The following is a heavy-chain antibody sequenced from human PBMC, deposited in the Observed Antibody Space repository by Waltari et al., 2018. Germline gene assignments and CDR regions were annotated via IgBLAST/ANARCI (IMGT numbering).Heavy chain of an antibody. D-gene: IGHD6-13*01. J-gene: IGHJ5*02. V-gene: IGHV1-69*05. CDR1: GGTFSSYA. CDR2: ILPIFGTA. CDR3: AREGGGEAAAGTGWFDP. Sequence: QVQLVQSGAEVKKPGSSVKVSCKASGGTFSSYAISWVRQAPGQGLEWRGGILPIFGTANYAQKFQGRVTITTDESTSTAYMELSSLRSEDTAVYYCAREGGGEAAAGTGWFDPWGQGTLVTVSS.